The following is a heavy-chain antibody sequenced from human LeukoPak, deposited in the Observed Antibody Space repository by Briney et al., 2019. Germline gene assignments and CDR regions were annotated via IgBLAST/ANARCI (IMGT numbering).Heavy chain of an antibody. CDR1: GFTFDDYG. Sequence: GGSLRLSCAASGFTFDDYGLSWVRQVPGKGLEWVSGLNWNGASTGYADSVKGRVTISRDNAKNSLYLQMNSLRAEDTAVYYCARDLIQTYYDFWSGYSRAFDIWGQGTMVTVSS. V-gene: IGHV3-20*04. D-gene: IGHD3-3*01. J-gene: IGHJ3*02. CDR2: LNWNGAST. CDR3: ARDLIQTYYDFWSGYSRAFDI.